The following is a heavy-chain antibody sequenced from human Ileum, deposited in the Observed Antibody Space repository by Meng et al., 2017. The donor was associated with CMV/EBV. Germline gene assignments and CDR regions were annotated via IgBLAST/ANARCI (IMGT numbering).Heavy chain of an antibody. Sequence: FSFSSYAIGWVRQVPGKGLEGVASSSGSGDTTFYAGSVKGRFNISRDNSKNTLYLQMYSLRAEDTAVYYCAKDREGVAVSGQYYFDYWGQGNLVTVSS. V-gene: IGHV3-23*01. CDR3: AKDREGVAVSGQYYFDY. J-gene: IGHJ4*02. D-gene: IGHD6-19*01. CDR1: FSFSSYA. CDR2: SSGSGDTT.